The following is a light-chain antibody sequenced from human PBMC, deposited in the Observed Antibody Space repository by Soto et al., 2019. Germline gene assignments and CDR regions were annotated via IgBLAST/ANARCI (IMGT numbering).Light chain of an antibody. V-gene: IGKV3D-15*01. CDR1: QSLSSD. Sequence: EIVMTQSPVTLSVSPGERATLSCRASQSLSSDLAWYQQKPGQAPRLLIYGASTRATGIPARFSGSGSGTEFTLTISSLQSEDFAVYYCQQYNIWPPITFGQGTRLEIK. CDR2: GAS. J-gene: IGKJ5*01. CDR3: QQYNIWPPIT.